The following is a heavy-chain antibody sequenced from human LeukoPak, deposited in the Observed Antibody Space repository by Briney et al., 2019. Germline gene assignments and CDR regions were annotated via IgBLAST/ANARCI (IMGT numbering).Heavy chain of an antibody. Sequence: PEASVKVSCKVSGYTLTELSMHWVRQAPGKGLEWMGGFDPEDGETIYAQKFQGRVTMTRDMSTSTVYMELSSLRSDDTAVYYCAKAGSRLFGVLIPLSFDYWGQGTLITVSS. CDR1: GYTLTELS. D-gene: IGHD3-3*01. CDR3: AKAGSRLFGVLIPLSFDY. CDR2: FDPEDGET. J-gene: IGHJ4*02. V-gene: IGHV1-24*01.